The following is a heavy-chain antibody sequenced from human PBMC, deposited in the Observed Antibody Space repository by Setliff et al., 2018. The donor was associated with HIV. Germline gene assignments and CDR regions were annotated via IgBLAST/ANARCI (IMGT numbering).Heavy chain of an antibody. D-gene: IGHD6-6*01. Sequence: TFTGYWMHWVRQAPGKGLLWVSRINTDGSSTTYADSVKGRFTISRDNAKNMVYLQMNSLRVEDTAVYYCGRGISARPGAPGNWFDPWGQGTLVTVSS. CDR2: INTDGSST. CDR1: TFTGYW. CDR3: GRGISARPGAPGNWFDP. V-gene: IGHV3-74*01. J-gene: IGHJ5*02.